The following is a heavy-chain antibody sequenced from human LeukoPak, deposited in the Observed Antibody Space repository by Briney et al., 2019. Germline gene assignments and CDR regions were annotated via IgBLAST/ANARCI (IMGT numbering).Heavy chain of an antibody. CDR3: ARDPQQLVTADAFDI. D-gene: IGHD6-13*01. CDR1: GGTFSSYT. J-gene: IGHJ3*02. Sequence: SVKVSCKASGGTFSSYTISWVRQAPGQGLEWMGRIIPILGIANYAQRFQGRVTITADKSTSTAYMELSSLRSEDTAVYYCARDPQQLVTADAFDIWGQGTMVTVSS. CDR2: IIPILGIA. V-gene: IGHV1-69*04.